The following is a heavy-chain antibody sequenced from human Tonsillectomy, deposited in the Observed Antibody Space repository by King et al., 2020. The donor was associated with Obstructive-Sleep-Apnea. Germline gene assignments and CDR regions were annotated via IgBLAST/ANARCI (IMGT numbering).Heavy chain of an antibody. CDR3: ARDHIECSGGSCYPGWFDP. CDR2: IYHSGST. V-gene: IGHV4-38-2*02. Sequence: VQLQESGPGLVKPSETLSLTCTVSGYSISSGYYWGWLRQPPGKGLEWIGSIYHSGSTYYNPSLKSRVTISVDTSKNQFSLKLSSVTAADTAVYYCARDHIECSGGSCYPGWFDPWGQGTLVTVSS. J-gene: IGHJ5*02. D-gene: IGHD2-15*01. CDR1: GYSISSGYY.